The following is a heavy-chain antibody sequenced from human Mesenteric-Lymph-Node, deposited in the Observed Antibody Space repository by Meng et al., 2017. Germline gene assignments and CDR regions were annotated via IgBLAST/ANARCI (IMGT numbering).Heavy chain of an antibody. CDR3: ASPGRLSGAFDI. CDR1: GVTFRSYW. J-gene: IGHJ3*02. D-gene: IGHD4/OR15-4a*01. Sequence: VQVGECGGVLVQPGGSLGLSCESSGVTFRSYWMHWVRQAPGKGLVWVARLKSDGSSIAYADSVKGRFTISRDNAKAMLYLQMSSLRADDTAVYYCASPGRLSGAFDIWGQGTVVTVSS. CDR2: LKSDGSSI. V-gene: IGHV3-74*01.